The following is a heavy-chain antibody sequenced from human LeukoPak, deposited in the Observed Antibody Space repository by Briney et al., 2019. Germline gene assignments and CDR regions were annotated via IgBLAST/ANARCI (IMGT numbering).Heavy chain of an antibody. D-gene: IGHD6-13*01. J-gene: IGHJ4*02. Sequence: PGASLRLSCAASGFTFSSYAMSWVRQAPGKGLEWVSAISGSGGSTYYADSVKGRFTISRDNSKNTLYLQVNSLYYCAKEAAAAGEFDYWGQGTLVTVSS. V-gene: IGHV3-23*01. CDR3: GEFDY. CDR2: ISGSGGST. CDR1: GFTFSSYA.